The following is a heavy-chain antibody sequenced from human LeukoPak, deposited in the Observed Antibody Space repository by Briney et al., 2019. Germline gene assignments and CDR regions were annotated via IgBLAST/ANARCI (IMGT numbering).Heavy chain of an antibody. CDR1: GFTFSSYW. CDR2: IKLDGSEK. V-gene: IGHV3-7*01. CDR3: ARPDYYDSSGYSPDAFDI. J-gene: IGHJ3*02. Sequence: GGSLRLSCAAPGFTFSSYWMSWVRQAPGKGLEWVAKIKLDGSEKYYVDSVKGRFTISRDNAKNSLYLQMNSLRAEDTAVYYCARPDYYDSSGYSPDAFDIWGQGTMVTVSS. D-gene: IGHD3-22*01.